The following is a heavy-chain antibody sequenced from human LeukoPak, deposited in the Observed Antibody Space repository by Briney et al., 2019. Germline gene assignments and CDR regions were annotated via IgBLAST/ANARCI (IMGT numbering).Heavy chain of an antibody. J-gene: IGHJ6*03. CDR1: GFTFSSYA. Sequence: GGSLRLSCAASGFTFSSYAMHWVRQAPGKGLEWVAVISYDGSNKYYADSVKGRFTISRDNSKNTLYLQMNSLRAEDTAVYYCARGYGSGNSGFYYYYYMDVWGKGTTVTISS. CDR3: ARGYGSGNSGFYYYYYMDV. CDR2: ISYDGSNK. D-gene: IGHD3-10*01. V-gene: IGHV3-30*04.